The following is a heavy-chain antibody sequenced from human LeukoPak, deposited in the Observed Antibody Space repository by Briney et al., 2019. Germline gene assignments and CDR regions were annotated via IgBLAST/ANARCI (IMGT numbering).Heavy chain of an antibody. J-gene: IGHJ4*02. CDR2: ISAYNDNT. CDR3: ARDTYYYDSSGLDY. D-gene: IGHD3-22*01. CDR1: GGTFSSYA. V-gene: IGHV1-18*01. Sequence: ASVTVSCKASGGTFSSYAISWVRQAPGQGLEWMGWISAYNDNTNYAQKLQGRVTMTTDTSTSTAYMELRSLRSDDTAVYYCARDTYYYDSSGLDYWGQGTLVTVSS.